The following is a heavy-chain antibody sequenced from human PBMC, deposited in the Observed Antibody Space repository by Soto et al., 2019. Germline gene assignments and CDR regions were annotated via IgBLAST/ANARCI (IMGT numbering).Heavy chain of an antibody. J-gene: IGHJ6*03. V-gene: IGHV1-8*01. CDR2: MNPNSGNT. Sequence: GASVKVSCKASGYTFTSYDINWVRQATGQGLEWMGWMNPNSGNTGYAQKFQGRVTMTRNTSISTAYMELSSLRSEDTAVYYCARRTLGSYYYYYYMDVWGKGTTVTVSS. D-gene: IGHD7-27*01. CDR1: GYTFTSYD. CDR3: ARRTLGSYYYYYYMDV.